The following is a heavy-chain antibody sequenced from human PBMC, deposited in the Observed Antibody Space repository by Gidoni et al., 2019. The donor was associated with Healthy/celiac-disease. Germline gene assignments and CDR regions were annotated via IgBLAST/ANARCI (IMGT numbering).Heavy chain of an antibody. J-gene: IGHJ6*03. Sequence: QVQLVQSGAEVKKPGSSVKVSCKASGGTFSSYAISWVRQAPGQGLEWMGGIIPIFGTANYAQKFQGRVTITADESTSTAYMELSSLRSEDTAVYYCARIGGYCTNGVCYAGPNYYYYYYMDVWGKGTTVTVSS. D-gene: IGHD2-8*01. CDR3: ARIGGYCTNGVCYAGPNYYYYYYMDV. V-gene: IGHV1-69*01. CDR2: IIPIFGTA. CDR1: GGTFSSYA.